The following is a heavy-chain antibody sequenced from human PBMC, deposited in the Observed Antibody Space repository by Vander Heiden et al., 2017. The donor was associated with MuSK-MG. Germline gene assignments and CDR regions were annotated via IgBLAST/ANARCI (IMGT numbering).Heavy chain of an antibody. Sequence: EVQLVASGGGLVQPGGSLGLSCAATGFTFSDFYMDWVRQAPGKGLEWIGRIKNKANSYTTHFAASVKGRFSISRDDSKNSLYLQMNSLKTEDTAVYYCTRDGRGNPDYWGQGTLVTVSS. CDR2: IKNKANSYTT. CDR3: TRDGRGNPDY. D-gene: IGHD5-12*01. CDR1: GFTFSDFY. V-gene: IGHV3-72*01. J-gene: IGHJ4*02.